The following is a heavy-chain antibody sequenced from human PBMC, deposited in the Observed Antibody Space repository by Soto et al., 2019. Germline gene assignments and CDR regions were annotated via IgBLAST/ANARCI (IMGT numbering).Heavy chain of an antibody. CDR2: IYYSGST. Sequence: SETLSLTCTVSGGSISSYYWSWIRQPPGKGLEWIGYIYYSGSTYYNPSLKSRITITVDTSKNQFYLKLSSVTAADTAVYYCARVGGFGATTIDYWGQGTLVTVS. V-gene: IGHV4-30-4*08. D-gene: IGHD3-10*01. J-gene: IGHJ4*02. CDR1: GGSISSYY. CDR3: ARVGGFGATTIDY.